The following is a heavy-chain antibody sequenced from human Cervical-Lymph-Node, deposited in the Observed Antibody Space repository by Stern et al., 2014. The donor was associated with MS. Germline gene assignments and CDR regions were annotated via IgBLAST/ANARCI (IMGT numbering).Heavy chain of an antibody. J-gene: IGHJ6*02. CDR3: TTLDRSYPYYYYGMDV. V-gene: IGHV3-15*01. CDR1: GFTFRKAW. CDR2: IKSKTDGGTP. Sequence: EVQLVESGGGLVKPGGSLRLSCAASGFTFRKAWMTWIRQAPGKGLGWVGRIKSKTDGGTPDYASTVKGRFTTDREESKKTMYLQMNSLKTEDAAVYYCTTLDRSYPYYYYGMDVWGQGTTVTVSS. D-gene: IGHD1-26*01.